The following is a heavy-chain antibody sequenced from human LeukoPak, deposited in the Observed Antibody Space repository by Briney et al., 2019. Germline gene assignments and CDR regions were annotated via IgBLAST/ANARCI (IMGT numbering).Heavy chain of an antibody. CDR1: GYTFTGYY. D-gene: IGHD3-22*01. CDR3: ARAHYYDSSGYYYFIASYFDY. CDR2: INPNSGGT. J-gene: IGHJ4*02. V-gene: IGHV1-2*02. Sequence: AASVKVSCKASGYTFTGYYMHWVRQAPGQGLEWMGWINPNSGGTNYAQKFQGRVTMTRDTSISTAYMELSRLRSDDTAVYYCARAHYYDSSGYYYFIASYFDYWGQGTLVTVSS.